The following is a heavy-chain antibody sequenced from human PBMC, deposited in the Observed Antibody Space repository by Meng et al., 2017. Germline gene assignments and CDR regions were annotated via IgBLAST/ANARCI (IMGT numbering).Heavy chain of an antibody. J-gene: IGHJ6*02. V-gene: IGHV3-7*01. D-gene: IGHD2-2*01. CDR3: ARGMTDIVVVPAAMTLQYCSGGSCYYVYYYGMDV. Sequence: GESLKIFCAASGFTFSSYWMSWVRQAPGKGLEWVANIKQDGSEKYYVDSVKGRFTISRDNAKNSLYLQMNSLRAEDTAVYYCARGMTDIVVVPAAMTLQYCSGGSCYYVYYYGMDVWGQGTTVTVSS. CDR1: GFTFSSYW. CDR2: IKQDGSEK.